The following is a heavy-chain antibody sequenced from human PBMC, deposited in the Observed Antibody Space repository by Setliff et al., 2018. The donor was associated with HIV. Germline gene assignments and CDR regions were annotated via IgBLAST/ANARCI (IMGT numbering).Heavy chain of an antibody. CDR1: GFSFSIYG. CDR3: ARGPLSSSWYNWFDP. J-gene: IGHJ5*02. Sequence: GSLRLSCAASGFSFSIYGMHWVRQSPGKGLEWVAVLWYDGANRYYADSVKGRFTISRDTSKNTLYLQMHSLRAEDTAVYYCARGPLSSSWYNWFDPWGQGTLVTVSS. CDR2: LWYDGANR. V-gene: IGHV3-33*01. D-gene: IGHD6-13*01.